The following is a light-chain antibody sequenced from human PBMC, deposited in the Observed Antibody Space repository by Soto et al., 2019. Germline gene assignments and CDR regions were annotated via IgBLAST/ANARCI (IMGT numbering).Light chain of an antibody. CDR3: MQALQSPRT. V-gene: IGKV2-28*01. J-gene: IGKJ1*01. CDR2: LGS. CDR1: QSLLHKRRYNY. Sequence: DIVMTQSPLSLPVTPGEPASISCRSSQSLLHKRRYNYLDWFLQKPGQSPQLLIYLGSNRASGVPDRFSGSGSGTNFTLKISRVEAEDVGVYYCMQALQSPRTFGRGTKVDIK.